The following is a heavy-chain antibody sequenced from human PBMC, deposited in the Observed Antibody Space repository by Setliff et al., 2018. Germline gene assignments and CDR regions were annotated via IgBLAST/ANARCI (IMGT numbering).Heavy chain of an antibody. CDR1: GDSISGDY. Sequence: PSETLSLTCTVSGDSISGDYWNWIRQSPGKGLEWIGYIYYSGSTNYNPSPKSRVTISIDTSKNQFSLKLSSVTAADTAVYYCARDYCGPTSCFAKYFDNWGHGILVTVSS. CDR3: ARDYCGPTSCFAKYFDN. CDR2: IYYSGST. V-gene: IGHV4-59*01. J-gene: IGHJ4*01. D-gene: IGHD2-2*01.